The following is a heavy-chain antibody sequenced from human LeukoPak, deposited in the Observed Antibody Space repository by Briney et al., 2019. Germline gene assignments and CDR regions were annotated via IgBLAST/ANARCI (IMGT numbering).Heavy chain of an antibody. D-gene: IGHD3-10*01. CDR2: ISAYNGNT. CDR1: GYTFTSYG. J-gene: IGHJ4*02. Sequence: ASVKVSCKASGYTFTSYGISWVRQAPGQGLEWMGWISAYNGNTNYAQKLQGRVTMTTDTSTSTAYMELRSLRSDDTAVYYCSSPSEFGELLFWGQGTLVTVSS. CDR3: SSPSEFGELLF. V-gene: IGHV1-18*01.